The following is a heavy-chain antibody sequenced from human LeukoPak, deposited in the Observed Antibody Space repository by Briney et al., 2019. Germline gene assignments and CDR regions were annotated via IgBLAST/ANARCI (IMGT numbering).Heavy chain of an antibody. CDR3: AGDRRIYDFWSGPTTGDAFDI. CDR2: INPNSGVT. CDR1: GYTFNGYY. V-gene: IGHV1-2*02. J-gene: IGHJ3*02. D-gene: IGHD3-3*01. Sequence: VASVKVSCKASGYTFNGYYMHWVRQAPGQGLEWMGWINPNSGVTNYAQKFQGRVTMTRDTSISTAYMELSRLTSDDTAVYYCAGDRRIYDFWSGPTTGDAFDIWGQGTMVTVSS.